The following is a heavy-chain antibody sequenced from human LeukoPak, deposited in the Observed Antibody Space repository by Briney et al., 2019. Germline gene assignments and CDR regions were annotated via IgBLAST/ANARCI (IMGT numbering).Heavy chain of an antibody. CDR1: GFTFSSYA. CDR3: ANVMIVVVRHGNAFDI. J-gene: IGHJ3*02. V-gene: IGHV3-23*01. D-gene: IGHD3-22*01. Sequence: PGGSLRLSCAASGFTFSSYAMSWVRQAPGKGLEWVSAISGSGGSTYYADSVKGRFTISRDNSKNTLYLQMNSLRAEDTAVYYCANVMIVVVRHGNAFDIWGQGTMVTVSS. CDR2: ISGSGGST.